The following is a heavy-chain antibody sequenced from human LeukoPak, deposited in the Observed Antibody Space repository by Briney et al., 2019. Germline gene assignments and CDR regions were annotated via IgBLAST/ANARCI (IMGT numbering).Heavy chain of an antibody. D-gene: IGHD1-26*01. CDR2: FDPEDGET. V-gene: IGHV1-24*01. Sequence: ASVKVSCKVSGYALTELSMHWVRQAPGKGLEWMGGFDPEDGETIYAQKFQGRVTMTEDTSTDTAYMELSSLRSEDTAVYYCATDPTSIVGATSSYWGQGTLVTVSS. J-gene: IGHJ4*02. CDR1: GYALTELS. CDR3: ATDPTSIVGATSSY.